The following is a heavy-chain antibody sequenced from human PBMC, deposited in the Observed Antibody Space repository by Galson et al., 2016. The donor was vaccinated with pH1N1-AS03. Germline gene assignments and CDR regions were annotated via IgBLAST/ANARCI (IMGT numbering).Heavy chain of an antibody. CDR2: IDSDDDK. V-gene: IGHV2-70*20. Sequence: TLTLTCSFSGFALTSPGVCVTWVRQSPGKAPEWLATIDSDDDKYYTTSLKTRLTISKDTSKNQVVLTMTNMDPVDTATYYCARVWGAAAGYFDYWGPGKLVVVSS. CDR3: ARVWGAAAGYFDY. D-gene: IGHD6-13*01. J-gene: IGHJ4*02. CDR1: GFALTSPGVC.